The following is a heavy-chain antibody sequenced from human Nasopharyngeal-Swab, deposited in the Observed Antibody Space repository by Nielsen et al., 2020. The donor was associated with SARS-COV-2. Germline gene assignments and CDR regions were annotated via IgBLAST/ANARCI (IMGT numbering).Heavy chain of an antibody. J-gene: IGHJ6*02. V-gene: IGHV4-34*01. CDR3: ARENV. Sequence: SETLSLTCAVYGGSFSGYYWSWIRQPPGKGLEWIGEINHSGSTNYNPSLESRVTISVDTSKNQFSLKLSSVTAADTAVYYCARENVWGQGTTVTVSS. CDR1: GGSFSGYY. CDR2: INHSGST.